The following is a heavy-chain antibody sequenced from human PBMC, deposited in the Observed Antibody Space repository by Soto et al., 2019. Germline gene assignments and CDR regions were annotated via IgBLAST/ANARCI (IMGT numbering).Heavy chain of an antibody. J-gene: IGHJ6*03. D-gene: IGHD2-15*01. CDR3: ARASRVTPHYYYYYRAV. CDR1: GGSFSGYY. CDR2: INHSGST. Sequence: PSQTLSLTCAVYGGSFSGYYWIWIRQPPGKGLEWIGEINHSGSTNYNPSLKSRVTISVDTSKNQFSLKLSSVTAADTAVYYCARASRVTPHYYYYYRAVWGKGTTVTVSS. V-gene: IGHV4-34*01.